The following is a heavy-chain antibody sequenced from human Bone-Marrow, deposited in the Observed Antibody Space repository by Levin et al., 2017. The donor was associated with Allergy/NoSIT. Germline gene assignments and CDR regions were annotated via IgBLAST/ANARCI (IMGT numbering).Heavy chain of an antibody. Sequence: GGSLRLSCKASGYSFTGFYLHWIRQAPRQGLEWMGWISPNSGGTNYAQKFQGRVTMSRDTSISTAYMELSRLRSDGTAVYYCSRRPHYYDSSGYYGSHAFDIWGQGTMVTVSS. D-gene: IGHD3-22*01. V-gene: IGHV1-2*02. CDR3: SRRPHYYDSSGYYGSHAFDI. J-gene: IGHJ3*02. CDR1: GYSFTGFY. CDR2: ISPNSGGT.